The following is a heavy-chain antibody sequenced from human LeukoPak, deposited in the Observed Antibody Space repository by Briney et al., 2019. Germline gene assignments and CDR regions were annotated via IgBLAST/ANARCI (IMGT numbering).Heavy chain of an antibody. CDR1: GDSISSSNW. CDR2: IYHSGST. D-gene: IGHD6-19*01. V-gene: IGHV4-4*02. CDR3: AGSPVAGIGLFDY. J-gene: IGHJ4*02. Sequence: PSETLSLTCAVSGDSISSSNWWSWVRQPPGKGLEWIGEIYHSGSTNYNPSLKSRVTISVDKSKNQFSLKLSSVTAADTAVYYCAGSPVAGIGLFDYWGQGTLVTVSS.